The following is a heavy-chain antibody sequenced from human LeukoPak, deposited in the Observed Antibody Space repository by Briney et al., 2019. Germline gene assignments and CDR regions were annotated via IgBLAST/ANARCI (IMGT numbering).Heavy chain of an antibody. CDR2: ISYDGSNK. V-gene: IGHV3-30*18. J-gene: IGHJ4*02. CDR1: GFTFSSYG. CDR3: AKDSPKHCSGGSCYESY. Sequence: GGSLRLSCAASGFTFSSYGMHWVRQAPGKGLEWVAVISYDGSNKYYADSVKGRFTISRDNSKNTLYLQMNSLRAEDTAVYYCAKDSPKHCSGGSCYESYWGQGTLVTVSS. D-gene: IGHD2-15*01.